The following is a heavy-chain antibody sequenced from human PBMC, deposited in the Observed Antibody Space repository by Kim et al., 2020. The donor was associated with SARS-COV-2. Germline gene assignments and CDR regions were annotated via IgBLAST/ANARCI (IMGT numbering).Heavy chain of an antibody. Sequence: GGSLRLSCAASGFPFRSYWMYWVRQFPGKGLEWISRIHSDGSSKTYADSVKGRFTISRDNAKNTLYLQMNSLRAEDTAVYFCARDRRLSASRGKQHYYYGWAVWGQGTTVTVSS. CDR2: IHSDGSSK. V-gene: IGHV3-74*01. CDR3: ARDRRLSASRGKQHYYYGWAV. J-gene: IGHJ6*02. CDR1: GFPFRSYW. D-gene: IGHD1-1*01.